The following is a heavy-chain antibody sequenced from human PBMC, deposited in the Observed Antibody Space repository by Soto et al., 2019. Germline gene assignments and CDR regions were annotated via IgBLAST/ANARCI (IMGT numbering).Heavy chain of an antibody. D-gene: IGHD1-26*01. J-gene: IGHJ4*02. CDR2: IWFDGNKK. V-gene: IGHV3-33*01. CDR3: VRDRSGSYSFDY. CDR1: GFTFSTYG. Sequence: QVQLVESGGGVVQPGRSLRLSCAASGFTFSTYGMHWVRQTPGKGLEWVAVIWFDGNKKFFADSVKGRFTISRDNSKNMLYLEMTSLRAEDTALYYCVRDRSGSYSFDYWGQGTLVTVSS.